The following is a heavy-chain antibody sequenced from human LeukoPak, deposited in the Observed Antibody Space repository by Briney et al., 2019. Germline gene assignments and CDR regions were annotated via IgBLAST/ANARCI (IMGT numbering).Heavy chain of an antibody. V-gene: IGHV3-74*01. Sequence: GGSLRLSCAASGFTFSSYWMHWVRQAPGKGLVWVSRINSDGSSTSYADSVKGRFTISRDNAKNTLYLQMNSLRAEDTAVYYCARSLVAGRYSHAFDIWGQGTMVTVSS. D-gene: IGHD6-19*01. J-gene: IGHJ3*02. CDR1: GFTFSSYW. CDR2: INSDGSST. CDR3: ARSLVAGRYSHAFDI.